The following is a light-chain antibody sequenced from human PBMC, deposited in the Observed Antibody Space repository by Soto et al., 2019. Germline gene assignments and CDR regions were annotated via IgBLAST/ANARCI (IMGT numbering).Light chain of an antibody. CDR3: QQYETYSGT. Sequence: DIQMTQSPSSLSASVGDLVTITCRASQIINTWLAWYQQKPGKAPKLVIYRASNLVNGVPSRFSGSGSGTEFTLTISSLQTDDFSIYYCQQYETYSGTFRPGTK. CDR2: RAS. V-gene: IGKV1-5*03. CDR1: QIINTW. J-gene: IGKJ3*01.